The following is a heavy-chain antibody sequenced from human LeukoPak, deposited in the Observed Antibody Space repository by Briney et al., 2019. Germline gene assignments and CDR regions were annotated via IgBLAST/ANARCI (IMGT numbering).Heavy chain of an antibody. D-gene: IGHD6-13*01. CDR2: INSDGSST. V-gene: IGHV3-74*01. CDR3: ARLGSWYRRDDY. CDR1: GFTSSSYW. Sequence: GGSLRLSCAASGFTSSSYWMHWVRQAPGKGLVWVSLINSDGSSTSYEVSVKGRFTISRDNAKNTLYLQMNSLRAEDTAVYYCARLGSWYRRDDYWGQGTLVTVSS. J-gene: IGHJ4*02.